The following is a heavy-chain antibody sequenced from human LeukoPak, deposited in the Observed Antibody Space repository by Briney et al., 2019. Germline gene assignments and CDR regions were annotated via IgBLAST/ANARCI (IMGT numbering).Heavy chain of an antibody. CDR1: GGSISSYY. Sequence: SETLSLTCTVSGGSISSYYWSWIRQPAGKGLEWIGRIYTSGSTNYNPSLKGRVTISVDTSKNQFSLKLSSVTAADTAVYYCASGSYRAFDIWGQGTMVTVSS. V-gene: IGHV4-4*07. CDR3: ASGSYRAFDI. J-gene: IGHJ3*02. CDR2: IYTSGST. D-gene: IGHD6-25*01.